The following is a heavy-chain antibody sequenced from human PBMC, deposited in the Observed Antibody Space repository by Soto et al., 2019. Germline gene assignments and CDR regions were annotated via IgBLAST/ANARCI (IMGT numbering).Heavy chain of an antibody. CDR1: GGTFSRYA. J-gene: IGHJ4*02. V-gene: IGHV1-69*13. CDR3: ARQFDYESSGYYYPY. CDR2: IIPMFGTA. D-gene: IGHD3-22*01. Sequence: ASVKVSCKASGGTFSRYAISWVRQAPGQGLEWMGGIIPMFGTANYAQKFQGRVTITAVESTSTAYMELSSLRSEDTAVYYCARQFDYESSGYYYPYWGQGTPVTAPQ.